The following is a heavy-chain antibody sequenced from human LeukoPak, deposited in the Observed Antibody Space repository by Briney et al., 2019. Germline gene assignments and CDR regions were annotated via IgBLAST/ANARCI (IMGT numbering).Heavy chain of an antibody. CDR3: AKVHCTNGVCPRHSAAGHTDY. J-gene: IGHJ4*02. CDR2: ISAYNGNT. V-gene: IGHV1-18*01. Sequence: ASVKVSCKASGGTFSSYAISWVRQAPGQGLEWMGWISAYNGNTNYAQKLQGRVTMTTDTSTSTAYMELRSLRSDDTAVYYCAKVHCTNGVCPRHSAAGHTDYWGQGTLVTVSS. D-gene: IGHD2-8*01. CDR1: GGTFSSYA.